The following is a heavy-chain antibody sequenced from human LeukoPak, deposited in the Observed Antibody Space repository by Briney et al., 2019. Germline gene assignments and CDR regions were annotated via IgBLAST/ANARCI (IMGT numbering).Heavy chain of an antibody. CDR2: ISVRSNYI. D-gene: IGHD3-22*01. CDR1: EYTFSSYS. Sequence: GGSLRLSCAASEYTFSSYSINWVRQAPGKGLEWVSSISVRSNYIYYADSVRGRFRNSRDDARDSLYLQMNSLRAEDTAVYYCVRLRRNSDTSGFYYYYDFWGQGTLVTVSS. CDR3: VRLRRNSDTSGFYYYYDF. J-gene: IGHJ4*02. V-gene: IGHV3-21*01.